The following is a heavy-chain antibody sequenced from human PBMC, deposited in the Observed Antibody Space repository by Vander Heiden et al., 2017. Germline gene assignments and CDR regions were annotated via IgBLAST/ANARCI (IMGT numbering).Heavy chain of an antibody. V-gene: IGHV2-26*01. CDR2: IFSNDET. Sequence: QVTLKESGPLLVKPTETLPLTCTGTGFSPSNARMGVSWIRQPPGKALEWLAHIFSNDETSYSTSLKSRLTISKDTSKSQVVLTMTNMDPVDTATYYCARFEDYSNYYFDYWGQGTLVTVSS. CDR3: ARFEDYSNYYFDY. CDR1: GFSPSNARMG. D-gene: IGHD4-4*01. J-gene: IGHJ4*02.